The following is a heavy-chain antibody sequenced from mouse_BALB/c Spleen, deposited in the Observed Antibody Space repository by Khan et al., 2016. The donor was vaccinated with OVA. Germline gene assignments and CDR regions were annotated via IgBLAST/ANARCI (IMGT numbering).Heavy chain of an antibody. J-gene: IGHJ3*01. CDR2: ISPGSGET. CDR1: GYTFTDFY. V-gene: IGHV1-77*01. Sequence: QVQLQQSGTELARPGASVNLSCKASGYTFTDFYINWVKQRSGQGLEWIGEISPGSGETYYNEKFKGKATLTADQSSSKAYMQLSSRTSEASAVYFCARRNYFGYTFAYWGQGTLVTVSA. CDR3: ARRNYFGYTFAY. D-gene: IGHD1-2*01.